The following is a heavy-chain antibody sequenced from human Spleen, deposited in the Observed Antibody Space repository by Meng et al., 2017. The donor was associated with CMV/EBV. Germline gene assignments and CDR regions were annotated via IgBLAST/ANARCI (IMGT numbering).Heavy chain of an antibody. CDR2: ISFTGNT. D-gene: IGHD6-6*01. Sequence: CPVSGDSINSGDPFWSWIRQPPGKGLEWIGYISFTGNTYYKPSLKSRITISLDTSNNQFSLNLRSVSAGDTAVYYCARYLTSHSFDSWGHGTLVTVSS. V-gene: IGHV4-30-4*08. CDR3: ARYLTSHSFDS. CDR1: GDSINSGDPF. J-gene: IGHJ4*01.